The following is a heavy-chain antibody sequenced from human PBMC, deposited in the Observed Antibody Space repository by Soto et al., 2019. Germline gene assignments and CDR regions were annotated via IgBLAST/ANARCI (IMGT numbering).Heavy chain of an antibody. V-gene: IGHV4-31*03. Sequence: SETLSITCTVSGGSISSGGYYWSWIRQHPGKGLEWIGYIYYSGSTYYNPSLKSRVTISVDTSKNQFSLKLSSVTAADTAVYYCARGHVRFLESFDYWGQGTLVTVSS. J-gene: IGHJ4*02. D-gene: IGHD3-3*01. CDR1: GGSISSGGYY. CDR3: ARGHVRFLESFDY. CDR2: IYYSGST.